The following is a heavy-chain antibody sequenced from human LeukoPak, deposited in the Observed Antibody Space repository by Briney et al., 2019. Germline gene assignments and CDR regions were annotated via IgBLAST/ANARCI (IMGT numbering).Heavy chain of an antibody. J-gene: IGHJ4*02. CDR1: GGSISNSDCY. V-gene: IGHV4-30-4*08. CDR2: IHYRGST. Sequence: SQTLSLTCTVSGGSISNSDCYWSWIRQHPGKGLEWIGNIHYRGSTYYNPSLKRRVTISVDTSKNQFSLKLSSVTAADTAVYYCARRRQQLVVDYWGQGTLVTVSS. D-gene: IGHD6-13*01. CDR3: ARRRQQLVVDY.